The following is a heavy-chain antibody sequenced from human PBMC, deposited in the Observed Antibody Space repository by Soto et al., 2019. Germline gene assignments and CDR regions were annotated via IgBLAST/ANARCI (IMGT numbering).Heavy chain of an antibody. J-gene: IGHJ6*02. D-gene: IGHD1-1*01. CDR3: RDGKVNYYYSGMDG. V-gene: IGHV4-34*01. CDR1: GGSFSGYY. CDR2: INHSGST. Sequence: SETLSLTCAVYGGSFSGYYWSWIRQPPGKGLEWIGEINHSGSTNYNPSLKSRVTISVDTSKNQFSLKLSSVTAADTAVYYCRDGKVNYYYSGMDGWGQGTTVTVPS.